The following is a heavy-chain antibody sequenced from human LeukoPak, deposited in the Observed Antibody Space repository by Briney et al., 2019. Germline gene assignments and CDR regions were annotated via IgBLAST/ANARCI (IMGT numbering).Heavy chain of an antibody. V-gene: IGHV1-2*02. CDR1: GYTFTGYY. D-gene: IGHD3-3*01. J-gene: IGHJ4*02. Sequence: ASVKVSCKASGYTFTGYYMHLVRQAPGQGLEWMGWINPNSGGTNYAQKFQGRVTMTRDTSISTAYMELSSLRSEDTAVYYCARDRPGTIPVDYWGQGTLVTVSS. CDR2: INPNSGGT. CDR3: ARDRPGTIPVDY.